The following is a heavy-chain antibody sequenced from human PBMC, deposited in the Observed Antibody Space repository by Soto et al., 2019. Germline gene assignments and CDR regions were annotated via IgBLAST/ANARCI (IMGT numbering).Heavy chain of an antibody. CDR2: IYYSGST. J-gene: IGHJ3*02. CDR1: GGSISSYY. CDR3: ARSLGYCSSTSCSAFDI. D-gene: IGHD2-2*01. Sequence: SETLSLTCTVSGGSISSYYWSWIRQPPGKGLEWIGYIYYSGSTNYNPSLKSRVTISVDTSKNQFSLKLSSVTAADTAVYYCARSLGYCSSTSCSAFDIWGQGTMVTVSS. V-gene: IGHV4-59*01.